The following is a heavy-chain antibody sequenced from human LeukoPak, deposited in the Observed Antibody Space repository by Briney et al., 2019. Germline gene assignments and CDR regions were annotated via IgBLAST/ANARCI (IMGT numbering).Heavy chain of an antibody. V-gene: IGHV1-46*01. CDR3: ARDVYYYGSGSYDGWFDP. CDR2: INPSGGST. CDR1: GYTFTSYY. J-gene: IGHJ5*02. Sequence: GASVKVSCKASGYTFTSYYMHWVRQVPGQGLEWTGIINPSGGSTSYAQKFQGRVTMTRDTSTSTVYMELSSLRSEDTAVYYCARDVYYYGSGSYDGWFDPWGQGTLVTVSS. D-gene: IGHD3-10*01.